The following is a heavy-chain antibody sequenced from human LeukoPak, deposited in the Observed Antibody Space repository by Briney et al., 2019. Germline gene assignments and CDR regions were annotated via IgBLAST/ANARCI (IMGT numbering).Heavy chain of an antibody. Sequence: GGSLRLSCAASGFTFSSYWMHWVRQTPGKGLVWVSRIDSDGSTTSYADSVKGRFTISRDNAKNTLFLQMNSLRAEDTAAYYCARSVYDSGGYYRVLDYWGQGTLVTVSS. V-gene: IGHV3-74*01. D-gene: IGHD3-22*01. CDR1: GFTFSSYW. J-gene: IGHJ4*02. CDR2: IDSDGSTT. CDR3: ARSVYDSGGYYRVLDY.